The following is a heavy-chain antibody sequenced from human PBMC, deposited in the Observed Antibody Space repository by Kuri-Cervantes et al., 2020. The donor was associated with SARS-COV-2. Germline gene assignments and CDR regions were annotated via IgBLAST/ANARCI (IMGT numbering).Heavy chain of an antibody. J-gene: IGHJ4*02. D-gene: IGHD3-3*01. V-gene: IGHV3-21*04. Sequence: GESLKISCAASGFTFSAYSMNWVRQAPGKGLEWVSSISSGSEYILYADSAKGRFTISRDNAKNSLYLQMNSLRAEDTALYYCARDTRRRSGNLPFDYWGQGTLVTVSS. CDR2: ISSGSEYI. CDR1: GFTFSAYS. CDR3: ARDTRRRSGNLPFDY.